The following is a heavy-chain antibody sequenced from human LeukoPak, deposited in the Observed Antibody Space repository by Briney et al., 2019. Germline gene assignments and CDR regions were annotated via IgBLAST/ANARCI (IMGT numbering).Heavy chain of an antibody. CDR2: IYYSGST. V-gene: IGHV4-59*01. CDR3: ARGVPDYYDSSGTLDAFDI. Sequence: PPETLSLTCTVSGGSISSYYWSWIRQPPGKGLEGIGYIYYSGSTNYIPSLKSRVTISVDTSKNQFSLKLSSVTAADTAVYYCARGVPDYYDSSGTLDAFDIWGQGTMVTVSS. D-gene: IGHD3-22*01. J-gene: IGHJ3*02. CDR1: GGSISSYY.